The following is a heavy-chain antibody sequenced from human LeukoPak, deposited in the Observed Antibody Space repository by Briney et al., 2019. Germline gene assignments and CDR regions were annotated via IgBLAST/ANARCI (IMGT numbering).Heavy chain of an antibody. V-gene: IGHV3-30*04. CDR2: ISFDGKKE. D-gene: IGHD5-24*01. J-gene: IGHJ6*03. Sequence: GGSLRLSCAASGFTFSNYAMNWVRQAPGRGLEWVAVISFDGKKEFYADSVKGRFTISRDNSKNVLFLQMNSLKTEDTATYYCARASMATINYYYFYMDAWGKGTTVAVSS. CDR3: ARASMATINYYYFYMDA. CDR1: GFTFSNYA.